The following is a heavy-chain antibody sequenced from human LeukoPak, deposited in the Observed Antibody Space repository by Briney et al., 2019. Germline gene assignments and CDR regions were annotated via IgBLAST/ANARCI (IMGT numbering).Heavy chain of an antibody. J-gene: IGHJ6*02. V-gene: IGHV1-58*02. CDR2: IVVGSGNT. CDR1: GFTFTSSA. D-gene: IGHD4-17*01. CDR3: AASGTVTHYYYYGMDV. Sequence: ASVKVSCKASGFTFTSSAMQWVRQARGQRLEWIGWIVVGSGNTNYAQKFQERVTITGDMSTSTAYMELSSLRSEDTAVYYCAASGTVTHYYYYGMDVWGQGTTVTVSS.